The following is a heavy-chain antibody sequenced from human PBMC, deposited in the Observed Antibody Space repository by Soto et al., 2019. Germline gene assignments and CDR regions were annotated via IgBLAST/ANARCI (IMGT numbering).Heavy chain of an antibody. D-gene: IGHD2-2*01. CDR3: AGGRDIVVVPAAPSMDV. V-gene: IGHV4-34*01. Sequence: SETLSLTCAVYGGSFSGYYWSWIRQPPGRGLEWIGESNHSGSTNYNPSLKSRVTISVDTSKNQFSLKLSSVTAADTAVYYCAGGRDIVVVPAAPSMDVWGQGTTVTVSS. CDR1: GGSFSGYY. CDR2: SNHSGST. J-gene: IGHJ6*02.